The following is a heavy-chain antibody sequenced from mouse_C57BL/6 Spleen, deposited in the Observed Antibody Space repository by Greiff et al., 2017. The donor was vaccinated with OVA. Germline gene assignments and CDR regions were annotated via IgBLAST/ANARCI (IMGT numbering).Heavy chain of an antibody. Sequence: VQLQQPGTELVKPGASVKLSCKASGYTFTSYWMHWVKQRPGQGLEWIGNINPSNGGTNYNEKFKSKATLTVDKSSSTAYMQLSSLTSEDSAVYDWARSDYYGRSLQYFDYWGQGTTLTVSS. CDR3: ARSDYYGRSLQYFDY. CDR2: INPSNGGT. CDR1: GYTFTSYW. J-gene: IGHJ2*01. D-gene: IGHD1-1*01. V-gene: IGHV1-53*01.